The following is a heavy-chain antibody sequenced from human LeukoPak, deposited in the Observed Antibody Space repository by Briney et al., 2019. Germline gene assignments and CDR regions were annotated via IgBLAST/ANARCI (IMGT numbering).Heavy chain of an antibody. J-gene: IGHJ6*04. CDR3: ARPTESYGDYGYYYYYGMDV. Sequence: GGSLRLSCAASGFTFSSYSMNWVRQAPEKGLEWVSSISSSSSYIYYADSVKGRFTISRDNAKNSLHLQMNSLRAEDTAVYYCARPTESYGDYGYYYYYGMDVWGKGTTVTVSS. CDR2: ISSSSSYI. CDR1: GFTFSSYS. D-gene: IGHD4-17*01. V-gene: IGHV3-21*01.